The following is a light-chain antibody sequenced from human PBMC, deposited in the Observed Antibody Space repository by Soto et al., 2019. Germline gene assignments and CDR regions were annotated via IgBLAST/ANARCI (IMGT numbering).Light chain of an antibody. CDR2: AAS. CDR3: LQSYNFPRT. Sequence: AIQMTQSPSSLSASVGDRVTISCRASKGIRSDLAWYQQKPGKAPKLLIFAASTLQSGVPSRFSGRGSATDFTLTISSLQPEDFATYYCLQSYNFPRTFGQGTKVEIK. CDR1: KGIRSD. J-gene: IGKJ1*01. V-gene: IGKV1-6*01.